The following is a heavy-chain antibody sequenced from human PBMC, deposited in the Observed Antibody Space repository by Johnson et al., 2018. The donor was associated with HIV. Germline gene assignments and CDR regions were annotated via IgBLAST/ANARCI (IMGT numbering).Heavy chain of an antibody. J-gene: IGHJ3*02. CDR1: GFTFSSYG. Sequence: QVQLVESGGGVVQPGRSLRLSCAASGFTFSSYGMHWVRQAPGKGLEWVAVISYDGSNKYYADSVKGRYTISRDNSKNTLYLQMNSLRAEDTAVYYCAKMAGSYSSPVQFPVKKPREDAFDIWGQGTMVTVSS. CDR2: ISYDGSNK. CDR3: AKMAGSYSSPVQFPVKKPREDAFDI. V-gene: IGHV3-30*18. D-gene: IGHD1-26*01.